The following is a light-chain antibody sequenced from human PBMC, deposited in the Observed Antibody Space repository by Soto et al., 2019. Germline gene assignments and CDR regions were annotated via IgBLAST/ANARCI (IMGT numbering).Light chain of an antibody. V-gene: IGKV3D-7*01. CDR1: QSVSSSY. CDR3: TP. CDR2: GAS. Sequence: PGERVTLSCRASQSVSSSYLTWYQQKPGQAPRLLIYGASTRATSIPARFSGSGSGTDFTLTISSLQPEDFAVYSTTPLAQGTKVDIK. J-gene: IGKJ1*01.